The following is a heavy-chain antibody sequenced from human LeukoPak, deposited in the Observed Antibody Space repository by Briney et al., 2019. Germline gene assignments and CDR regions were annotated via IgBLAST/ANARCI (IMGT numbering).Heavy chain of an antibody. V-gene: IGHV3-49*04. CDR2: IRSKAYGGTT. D-gene: IGHD2-21*02. Sequence: GGSLRLSCTAPGFTFGDYAMSWVRQAPGKGLEWVGFIRSKAYGGTTEYAASVKGRFTISRDDSKSIAYLQMNSLKTEDTAVYYCTRRALTYCGGDCYYYFDYWGQGTLVTVSS. J-gene: IGHJ4*02. CDR3: TRRALTYCGGDCYYYFDY. CDR1: GFTFGDYA.